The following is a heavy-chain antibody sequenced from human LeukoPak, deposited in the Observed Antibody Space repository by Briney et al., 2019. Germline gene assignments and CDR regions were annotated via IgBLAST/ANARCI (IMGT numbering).Heavy chain of an antibody. CDR3: ARVGSRFWSASP. D-gene: IGHD3-3*01. V-gene: IGHV1-2*02. CDR1: GYTFTGYY. Sequence: ASVKVSCKASGYTFTGYYMHWVRQAPGQGLEWMGWINPNSGGTNYAQKFQGRVTMTRDTSISTAYMELSRLRSDDAAVYYCARVGSRFWSASPWGQGTMVTVSS. CDR2: INPNSGGT. J-gene: IGHJ3*01.